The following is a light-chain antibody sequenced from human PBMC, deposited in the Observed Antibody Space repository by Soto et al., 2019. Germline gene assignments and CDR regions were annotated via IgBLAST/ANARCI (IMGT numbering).Light chain of an antibody. J-gene: IGKJ4*01. CDR2: GAS. V-gene: IGKV3-15*01. CDR1: QSVSSN. CDR3: QQRSNWPPGLT. Sequence: EIVMTQSPATLSVSPGERATLSCRASQSVSSNLAWYQHKPGQAPRLLIYGASTRATGIPVRFSGSASGTEFTLTISRLQSEDFTVYYCQQRSNWPPGLTFGGGTKGDI.